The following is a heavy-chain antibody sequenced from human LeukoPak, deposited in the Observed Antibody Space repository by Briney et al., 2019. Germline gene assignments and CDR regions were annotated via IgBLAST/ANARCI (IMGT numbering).Heavy chain of an antibody. D-gene: IGHD3-22*01. CDR2: INHSGST. V-gene: IGHV4-34*01. J-gene: IGHJ4*02. CDR3: ARDRIDSSGSYYIDY. Sequence: SETLSLTCAVHGGSFSDYYWIWIRQPPGKGLEWIGEINHSGSTNYNPSLKSRVTISVDTSKNQFSLKLSSVTAADTAVYYCARDRIDSSGSYYIDYWGQGTLVTVSS. CDR1: GGSFSDYY.